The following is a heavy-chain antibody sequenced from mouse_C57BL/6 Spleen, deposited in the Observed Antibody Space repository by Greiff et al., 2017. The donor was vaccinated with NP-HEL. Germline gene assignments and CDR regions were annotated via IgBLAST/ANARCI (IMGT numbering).Heavy chain of an antibody. CDR3: ARSHYDYGLAWFAY. Sequence: QVQLQQSGTELVKPGASVKLSCKASGYTFTSYWMHWVKQRPGQGLEWIGNINPSNGGTNYNAKFTSHATLTVDKSSSTAYMQLSSLTSEDSAVYYGARSHYDYGLAWFAYWGQGTLVTVSA. D-gene: IGHD2-4*01. CDR1: GYTFTSYW. CDR2: INPSNGGT. V-gene: IGHV1-53*01. J-gene: IGHJ3*01.